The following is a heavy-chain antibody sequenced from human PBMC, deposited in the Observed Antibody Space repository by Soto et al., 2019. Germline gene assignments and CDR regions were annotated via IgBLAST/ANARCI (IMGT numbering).Heavy chain of an antibody. Sequence: PGGSLRLSCAASGLTFSSYAMSWVRQPQGKGQEWVSKISDPGGRTYYADSVKGRFTISRDNAKNSLYLHMNSLRAEDTAVYYCARAKQWLAGAFDIWGQGTMVT. V-gene: IGHV3-23*01. J-gene: IGHJ3*02. CDR1: GLTFSSYA. CDR2: ISDPGGRT. CDR3: ARAKQWLAGAFDI. D-gene: IGHD6-19*01.